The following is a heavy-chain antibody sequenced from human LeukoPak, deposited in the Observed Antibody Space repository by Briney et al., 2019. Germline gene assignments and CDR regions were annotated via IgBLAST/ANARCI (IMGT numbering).Heavy chain of an antibody. CDR1: GYTFTKYY. J-gene: IGHJ6*03. V-gene: IGHV1-46*01. Sequence: ASVKVSCKASGYTFTKYYMHWVRQAPGQGLEWMGMINPSDGATTYAQKFQGRITMTRDISTTTVNMDLGSLTSVYTAVYVCAREQRGRLRANMGGLFASYYTYYYMDVWGRGTTVTVSS. D-gene: IGHD3-16*01. CDR3: AREQRGRLRANMGGLFASYYTYYYMDV. CDR2: INPSDGAT.